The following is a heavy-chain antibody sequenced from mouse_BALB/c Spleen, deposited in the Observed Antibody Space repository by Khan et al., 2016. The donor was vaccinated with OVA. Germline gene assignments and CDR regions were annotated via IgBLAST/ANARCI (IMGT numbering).Heavy chain of an antibody. J-gene: IGHJ4*01. CDR3: ASSYYYVSRLYAMDY. D-gene: IGHD1-1*01. Sequence: DLVKPGASVKLSCKASGYTFTSYWINWIKQRPGQGLEWIGRIGSGSGSTSYNEMFTGTSTLTVDTTSSTAYIQLSSLSSEDSAVYLCASSYYYVSRLYAMDYWGQGTSGTVSS. V-gene: IGHV1S41*01. CDR1: GYTFTSYW. CDR2: IGSGSGST.